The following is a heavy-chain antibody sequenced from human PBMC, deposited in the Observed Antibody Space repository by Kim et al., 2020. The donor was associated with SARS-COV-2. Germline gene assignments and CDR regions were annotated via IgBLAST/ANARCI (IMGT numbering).Heavy chain of an antibody. Sequence: TKYSQKFQGRVTITRDTSASTAYMELSSLRSEDTAVYYCARDAGDDAFDIWGQGTMVTVSS. CDR3: ARDAGDDAFDI. V-gene: IGHV1-3*01. CDR2: T. D-gene: IGHD7-27*01. J-gene: IGHJ3*02.